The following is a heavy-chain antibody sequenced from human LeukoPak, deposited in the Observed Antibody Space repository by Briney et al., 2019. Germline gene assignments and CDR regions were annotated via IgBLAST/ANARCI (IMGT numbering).Heavy chain of an antibody. CDR1: GYTFTGYY. J-gene: IGHJ5*02. CDR3: ARIHVRGSSPGLGP. V-gene: IGHV1-18*04. D-gene: IGHD3-10*02. Sequence: GASVKVSCKASGYTFTGYYMHWVRQAPGQGLEWMGWINPNNGNTNYAQKLQGRVTMTTDTSTSTAYMELRSLRSDDTAVYYCARIHVRGSSPGLGPWGQGTLVTVSS. CDR2: INPNNGNT.